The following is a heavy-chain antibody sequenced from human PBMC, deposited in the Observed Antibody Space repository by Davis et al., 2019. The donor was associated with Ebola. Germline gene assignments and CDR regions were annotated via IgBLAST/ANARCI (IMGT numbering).Heavy chain of an antibody. CDR1: GVTLSSYN. D-gene: IGHD1-14*01. Sequence: ASVKVSCKASGVTLSSYNINWVRLTPGQGLEWIGGVIPILGTTKKAQKFQGRVTMTRNTSTNTAYMELSGLTSEDTAIYYCARERAGTRFDPWGQGTLVTVSS. CDR3: ARERAGTRFDP. CDR2: VIPILGTT. V-gene: IGHV1-8*01. J-gene: IGHJ5*02.